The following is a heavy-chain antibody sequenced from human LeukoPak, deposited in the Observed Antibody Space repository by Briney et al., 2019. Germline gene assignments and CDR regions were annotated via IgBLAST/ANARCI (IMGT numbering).Heavy chain of an antibody. V-gene: IGHV4-39*01. CDR3: ARQTAATITGYYFYMDV. CDR1: GGSISGSSYY. D-gene: IGHD5-12*01. J-gene: IGHJ6*03. Sequence: PSETLSLTCTVSGGSISGSSYYWGWIRQPPGKGLEWIGTFYYSGSTYYNPSLNSRVTISVDTSKNQFSLYLSSVTAADTAVYYCARQTAATITGYYFYMDVWGKGTTVTVSS. CDR2: FYYSGST.